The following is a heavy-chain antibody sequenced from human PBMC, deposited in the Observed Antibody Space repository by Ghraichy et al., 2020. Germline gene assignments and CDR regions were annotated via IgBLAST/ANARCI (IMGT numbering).Heavy chain of an antibody. CDR3: ASLRGQEGEYFQH. J-gene: IGHJ1*01. V-gene: IGHV4-39*07. CDR2: IYYSGST. CDR1: GGSISSSSYY. D-gene: IGHD3-16*01. Sequence: SETLSLTCTVYGGSISSSSYYWGWIRQPPGKGLEWIGSIYYSGSTYYNPSLKSRVTISVDTSKNQFSLKLGSVTAAATAVYYCASLRGQEGEYFQHWGQGTLVTVSS.